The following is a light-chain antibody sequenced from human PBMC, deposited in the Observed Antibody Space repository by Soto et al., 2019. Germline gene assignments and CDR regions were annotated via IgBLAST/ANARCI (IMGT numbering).Light chain of an antibody. CDR3: QQYSSSRT. J-gene: IGKJ1*01. CDR1: QSVSSN. Sequence: EIVMTQSPATLSVSPGERATLSCRASQSVSSNLAWYQQKPGQAPRLLIYGASTRATGIPVRLSGSGSETDFTLTITRLEPEDFAVYYCQQYSSSRTFGQGTKVDIK. CDR2: GAS. V-gene: IGKV3D-15*01.